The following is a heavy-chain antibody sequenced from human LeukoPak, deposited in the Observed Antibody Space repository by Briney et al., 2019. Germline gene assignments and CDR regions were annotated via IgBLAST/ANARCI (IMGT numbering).Heavy chain of an antibody. CDR2: IYGGGPST. Sequence: GGSLRLSCGASGFTFGTYWMHWVRQAPGKGLEWVSIIYGGGPSTFYADSVKGRFTVSRDNSKNTAYLQMNSLRAEDTALYYCSRGDGGTIGALDIWGQGTMVTVSS. V-gene: IGHV3-53*01. CDR3: SRGDGGTIGALDI. CDR1: GFTFGTYW. J-gene: IGHJ3*02. D-gene: IGHD1-26*01.